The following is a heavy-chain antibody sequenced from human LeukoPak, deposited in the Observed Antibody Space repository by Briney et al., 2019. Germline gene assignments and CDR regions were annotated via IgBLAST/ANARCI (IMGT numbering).Heavy chain of an antibody. J-gene: IGHJ5*02. CDR2: ICYSGSI. CDR3: AREGTAGTNLNWFDP. CDR1: GGSISSYC. V-gene: IGHV4-59*01. D-gene: IGHD1-1*01. Sequence: SETLSLTCTVSGGSISSYCWTWIRQPPGKGLEWIGYICYSGSINYNPSLKSRVTISVDTSKNQFSLKLSSVTAADTAVYYCAREGTAGTNLNWFDPRGQGTLVTVSS.